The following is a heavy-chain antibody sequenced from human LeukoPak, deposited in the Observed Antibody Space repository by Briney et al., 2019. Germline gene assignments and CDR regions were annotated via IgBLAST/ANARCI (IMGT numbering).Heavy chain of an antibody. CDR2: ISSSSSYI. D-gene: IGHD6-13*01. CDR1: GFTFSSYS. J-gene: IGHJ6*03. V-gene: IGHV3-21*01. Sequence: GGSLRLSCAASGFTFSSYSMNWVRPAPGRGLEWVSSISSSSSYIYYADSVKGRFTISRDNAKNSLYLQMNSLRAEDTAVYYCARDKQLTYYYYYYYMDVWGKGTTVTVSS. CDR3: ARDKQLTYYYYYYYMDV.